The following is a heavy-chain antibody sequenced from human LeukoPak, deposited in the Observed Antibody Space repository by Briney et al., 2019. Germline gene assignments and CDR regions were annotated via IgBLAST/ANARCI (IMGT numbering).Heavy chain of an antibody. Sequence: GRSLRLSCAASGYTFTGYYMHWVRQAPGQGLEWMGWINPNSGGTNYAQKFQGRVTMTRDTSISTAYMELSRLRSDDTAVYYCARGPYDFWSGFNRHWFDPWGQGTLVTVSS. D-gene: IGHD3-3*01. CDR2: INPNSGGT. V-gene: IGHV1-2*02. CDR3: ARGPYDFWSGFNRHWFDP. CDR1: GYTFTGYY. J-gene: IGHJ5*02.